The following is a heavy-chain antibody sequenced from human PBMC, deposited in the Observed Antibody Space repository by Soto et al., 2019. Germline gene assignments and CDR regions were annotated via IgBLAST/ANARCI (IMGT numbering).Heavy chain of an antibody. D-gene: IGHD5-12*01. CDR1: GFTFSSYA. V-gene: IGHV3-23*01. J-gene: IGHJ2*01. CDR2: ISGNGIRP. Sequence: GGSLRLSCAASGFTFSSYAMSWVRQAPGKGLEWVSEISGNGIRPYYADSVRGRFTISRDNSKNTLFLQMNSLRAEDTAVYYCAKDGAGFGYSGYQPLWFFDLWGPGTLVTVSS. CDR3: AKDGAGFGYSGYQPLWFFDL.